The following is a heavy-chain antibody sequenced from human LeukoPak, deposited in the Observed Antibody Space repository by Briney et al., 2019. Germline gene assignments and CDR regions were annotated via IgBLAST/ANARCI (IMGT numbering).Heavy chain of an antibody. D-gene: IGHD3-3*01. Sequence: PGGSLRLSCAASGFALSSHWMTWVRQVPGRGPEWVANVNRDGSETYYLDSVKGRFTISRDNSKNTLSLLLSSLRAEDTAVYYCATEWFTGTPLHYIYWGQGTLVTVSS. V-gene: IGHV3-7*03. CDR1: GFALSSHW. CDR2: VNRDGSET. CDR3: ATEWFTGTPLHYIY. J-gene: IGHJ4*02.